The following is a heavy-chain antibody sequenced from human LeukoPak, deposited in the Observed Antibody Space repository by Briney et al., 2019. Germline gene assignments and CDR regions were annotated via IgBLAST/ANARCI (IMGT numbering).Heavy chain of an antibody. Sequence: SETLSLTCTVSGASVTTYYWSWIRQPPGKGLELIGQIYYTGSTNYDPSLKSRVTMSVDTSKNQFSLRLTSVTAADTAFYYCARGQRNYFRAVDDWGQGPLVTVSS. CDR3: ARGQRNYFRAVDD. CDR1: GASVTTYY. J-gene: IGHJ4*02. D-gene: IGHD1-7*01. CDR2: IYYTGST. V-gene: IGHV4-59*02.